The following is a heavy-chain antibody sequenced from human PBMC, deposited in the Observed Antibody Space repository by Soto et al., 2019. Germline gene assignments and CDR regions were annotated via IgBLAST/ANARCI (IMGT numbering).Heavy chain of an antibody. D-gene: IGHD3-10*01. V-gene: IGHV1-18*01. CDR1: GYTFTSYG. Sequence: ASVKVSCKASGYTFTSYGIGWVRQAPGQGLEWMGWISAYNGNTNYAQKLQGRVTMTTDTSTSTAYMELRSLRSDDTAVYYCARASKDYYGSVYYYYGMDVWGQGTTVTVSS. CDR3: ARASKDYYGSVYYYYGMDV. CDR2: ISAYNGNT. J-gene: IGHJ6*02.